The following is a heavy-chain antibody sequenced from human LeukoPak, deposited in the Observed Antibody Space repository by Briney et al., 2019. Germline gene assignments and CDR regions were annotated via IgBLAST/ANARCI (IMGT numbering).Heavy chain of an antibody. CDR2: VSAYNGHT. Sequence: ASVKVSCKASGYSFTTYGITWMRQAPGQGPEWMGWVSAYNGHTEYAQKLQDRVIMTTDTSTSTVYMELKSLRPDDTAVYYCARFSGEGEEYFQHWGQGTLVTVSS. CDR3: ARFSGEGEEYFQH. D-gene: IGHD3-10*01. V-gene: IGHV1-18*01. CDR1: GYSFTTYG. J-gene: IGHJ1*01.